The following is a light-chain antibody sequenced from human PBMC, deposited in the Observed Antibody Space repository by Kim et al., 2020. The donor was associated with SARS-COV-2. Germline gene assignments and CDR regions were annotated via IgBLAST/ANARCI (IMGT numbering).Light chain of an antibody. Sequence: VSPGESVTLSCRASQTVRSNLAWYQQKPGQAPRLLIYGASVRATTVPARFTGSGSGTEFTLTFSSLQSEDFAVYYCQQYNDLPYTFGQGTKVDIK. CDR3: QQYNDLPYT. CDR1: QTVRSN. V-gene: IGKV3-15*01. CDR2: GAS. J-gene: IGKJ2*01.